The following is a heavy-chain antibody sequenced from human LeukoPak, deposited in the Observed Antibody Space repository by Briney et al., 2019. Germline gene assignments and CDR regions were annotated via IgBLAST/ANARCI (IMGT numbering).Heavy chain of an antibody. CDR2: IRYDGTNK. CDR3: AKDLSPMVGAKTFDY. Sequence: PGGSLRLSCAASGFTFSSYVMHWVRQAPGKGLEWVAFIRYDGTNKYYADSVKGRFTISRDNSKNTLYLQLHSLRAEDTAVYSCAKDLSPMVGAKTFDYWGQGTLVTVSS. CDR1: GFTFSSYV. D-gene: IGHD1-26*01. J-gene: IGHJ4*02. V-gene: IGHV3-30*02.